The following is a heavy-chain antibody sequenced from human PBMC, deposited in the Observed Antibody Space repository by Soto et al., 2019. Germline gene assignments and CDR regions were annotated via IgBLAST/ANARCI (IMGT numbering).Heavy chain of an antibody. CDR3: ARDLIPPRLYSTSSGLIYYFGMDV. J-gene: IGHJ6*02. D-gene: IGHD6-6*01. Sequence: PSETLSLTCAVSGGSISSSNWWSWVRQPPGKGLEWIGEIYHSGSTNYNPSLKSRVTISVDKSKNQFSLKLSSVTAADTAVYYCARDLIPPRLYSTSSGLIYYFGMDVWGQGTTVTVSS. V-gene: IGHV4-4*02. CDR1: GGSISSSNW. CDR2: IYHSGST.